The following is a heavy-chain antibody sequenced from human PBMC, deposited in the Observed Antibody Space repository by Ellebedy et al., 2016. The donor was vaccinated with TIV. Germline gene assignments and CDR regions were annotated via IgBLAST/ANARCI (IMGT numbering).Heavy chain of an antibody. J-gene: IGHJ5*01. CDR3: ARRPRLHSPLAQENWFDS. CDR2: ISYTADP. CDR1: NGSISPCY. Sequence: SETLSLXXTVSNGSISPCYWSWIRQSPGKRLEWIGHISYTADPYYNPFLKSRATISLDTSGNQFSLSLSSVTAADTAVYYCARRPRLHSPLAQENWFDSWGQGTQVTVSS. V-gene: IGHV4-59*12. D-gene: IGHD3-3*02.